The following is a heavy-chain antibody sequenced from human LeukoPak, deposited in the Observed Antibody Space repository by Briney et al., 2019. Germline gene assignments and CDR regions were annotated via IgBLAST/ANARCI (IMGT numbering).Heavy chain of an antibody. CDR1: GFTFSRYF. V-gene: IGHV3-72*01. CDR2: TTNKDNSYTT. D-gene: IGHD6-13*01. CDR3: AHFGSTEYFHD. Sequence: PGGSLRLSCAASGFTFSRYFMDWVRQAPGKGLEWVGRTTNKDNSYTTEYAASVKGRFTISRDDSQNTMYLQMNSLKPEDTAVYFCAHFGSTEYFHDWGQGTLVIVSS. J-gene: IGHJ1*01.